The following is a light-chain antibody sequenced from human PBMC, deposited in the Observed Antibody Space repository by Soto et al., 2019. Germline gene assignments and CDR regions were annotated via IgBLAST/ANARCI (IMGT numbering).Light chain of an antibody. Sequence: QSALAQPASLSGSPGQSITISCTGTSSDVGDYDYVSWYQQHPGKAPKLIIYEVSDRPSGVSNRFSGSKSANTASLTISGLQAEDEADYFCSSYTSSRSLVFGTGTKVTLL. V-gene: IGLV2-14*01. J-gene: IGLJ1*01. CDR2: EVS. CDR1: SSDVGDYDY. CDR3: SSYTSSRSLV.